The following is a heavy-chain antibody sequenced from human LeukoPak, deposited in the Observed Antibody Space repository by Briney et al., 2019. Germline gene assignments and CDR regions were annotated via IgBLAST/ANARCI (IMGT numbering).Heavy chain of an antibody. CDR2: ISGSGSTI. Sequence: QTGGSLRLACAVSGFTFSSYSMNWVRQAPGKGLEWVSYISGSGSTIWYADSVKGRFTISRDNAKNSLYLQMNSLRADDTAVYYCASEGVAVAGTIDYWGQGTLVTVSS. CDR1: GFTFSSYS. D-gene: IGHD6-19*01. CDR3: ASEGVAVAGTIDY. J-gene: IGHJ4*02. V-gene: IGHV3-48*01.